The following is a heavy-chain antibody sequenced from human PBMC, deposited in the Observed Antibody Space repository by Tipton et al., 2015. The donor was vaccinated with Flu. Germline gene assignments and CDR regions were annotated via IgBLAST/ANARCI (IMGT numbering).Heavy chain of an antibody. CDR3: ARGLAAAGQKDY. J-gene: IGHJ4*02. CDR1: GGSFSGYY. V-gene: IGHV4-34*01. Sequence: TLSLTCAVYGGSFSGYYWTWIRQPPGKGLEWIGEINHSGSTNYNPSLKSRVTISVDTSKNQFSLKVSSLTAADTAVYYCARGLAAAGQKDYWGQGTLVTVSS. CDR2: INHSGST. D-gene: IGHD6-13*01.